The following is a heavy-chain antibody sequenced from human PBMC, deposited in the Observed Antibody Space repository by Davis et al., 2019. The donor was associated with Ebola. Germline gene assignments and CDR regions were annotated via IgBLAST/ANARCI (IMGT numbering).Heavy chain of an antibody. CDR2: IQSDEGLK. Sequence: GESLKISCAASGFTFSNYGMHWVRQAPGKGLEWVSFIQSDEGLKYYADSVKGRFTISRDNSKNTLSLQMNSLRAEDTAVYYCAQNGGTHTWETFHGWGQGTLVTVSS. CDR3: AQNGGTHTWETFHG. CDR1: GFTFSNYG. V-gene: IGHV3-30*02. D-gene: IGHD2-8*01. J-gene: IGHJ4*02.